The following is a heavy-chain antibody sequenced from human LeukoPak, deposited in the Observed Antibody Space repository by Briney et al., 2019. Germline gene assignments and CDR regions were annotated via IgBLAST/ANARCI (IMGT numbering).Heavy chain of an antibody. V-gene: IGHV4-59*01. CDR3: ARGMQLWVPFDY. D-gene: IGHD2-21*01. CDR1: GGAMISYY. J-gene: IGHJ4*02. Sequence: SETLSLTCNVAGGAMISYYWSWLRQTPGKGLEWIAYISDRGSTHYNPSLKSRVTLSVDTSKNQFSLNLSSVTAADTAVYYCARGMQLWVPFDYWGQGTLVTVSS. CDR2: ISDRGST.